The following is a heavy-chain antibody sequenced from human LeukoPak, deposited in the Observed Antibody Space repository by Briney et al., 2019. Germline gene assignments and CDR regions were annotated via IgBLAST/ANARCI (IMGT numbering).Heavy chain of an antibody. CDR1: GGTFSTYA. Sequence: ASVKVSCKASGGTFSTYAIDWVRQAPGQGLEWLGGIIPIFGTANYAQKFQGRVTITEDESTSTAYMELSSLRSEDTAVYYCARRGAGDSSGYYLDYWGQGTLATVSS. CDR2: IIPIFGTA. V-gene: IGHV1-69*13. CDR3: ARRGAGDSSGYYLDY. D-gene: IGHD3-22*01. J-gene: IGHJ4*02.